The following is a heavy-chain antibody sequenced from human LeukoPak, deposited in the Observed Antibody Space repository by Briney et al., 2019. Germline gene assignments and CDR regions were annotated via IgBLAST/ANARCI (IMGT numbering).Heavy chain of an antibody. D-gene: IGHD1-26*01. Sequence: GGSLRLSCAASGFTFSGSAMHWVRQASGKGLEWVGRIRSKANSYATAYAASVKGRFTISRDDSKNTAYLQMNSLKTEDTAVYYCAKDQDLVGTTYFDYWGQGTLVTVSS. V-gene: IGHV3-73*01. CDR1: GFTFSGSA. J-gene: IGHJ4*02. CDR2: IRSKANSYAT. CDR3: AKDQDLVGTTYFDY.